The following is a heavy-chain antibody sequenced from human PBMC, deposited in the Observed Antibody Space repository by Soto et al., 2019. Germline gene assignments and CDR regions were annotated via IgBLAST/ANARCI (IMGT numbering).Heavy chain of an antibody. CDR3: ARVASIAAFY. J-gene: IGHJ4*02. D-gene: IGHD6-6*01. Sequence: GGSQRLSCVGSGFTFNYYWVSWVRQAPGKGLEWVANIKQDGNEKFYVESVRGRFTVSRDNVKNSLYLQMDSLGAEDTAVYYCARVASIAAFYWGQGTLVTVSS. CDR1: GFTFNYYW. V-gene: IGHV3-7*05. CDR2: IKQDGNEK.